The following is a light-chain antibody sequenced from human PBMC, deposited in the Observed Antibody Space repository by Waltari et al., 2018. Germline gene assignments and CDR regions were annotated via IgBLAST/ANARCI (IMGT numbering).Light chain of an antibody. Sequence: DIVMTQSPDSLALSLGERATIHCKSSQTVLYSSDNNNYLAWYQQKLGQPPKLLIYWASTRASGVPDRFSGSGSGTDFTLTISSLQAEDVAVYYCQQYYDTPRTFGQGTRVEIK. CDR3: QQYYDTPRT. CDR2: WAS. CDR1: QTVLYSSDNNNY. V-gene: IGKV4-1*01. J-gene: IGKJ1*01.